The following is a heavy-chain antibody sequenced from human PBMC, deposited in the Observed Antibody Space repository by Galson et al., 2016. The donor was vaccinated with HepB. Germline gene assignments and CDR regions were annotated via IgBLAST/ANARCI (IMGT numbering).Heavy chain of an antibody. CDR1: GYTFTSYG. CDR3: AGHVRSPRFGDLLFDP. D-gene: IGHD3-10*01. J-gene: IGHJ5*02. Sequence: SVKVSCKASGYTFTSYGISWVRQAPGQGLEWMGGIIPIFETANYAQKFQGRVTIIADESTSSVFMELSSLTSEDTAVYYCAGHVRSPRFGDLLFDPWGQGTLVTVSS. V-gene: IGHV1-69*13. CDR2: IIPIFETA.